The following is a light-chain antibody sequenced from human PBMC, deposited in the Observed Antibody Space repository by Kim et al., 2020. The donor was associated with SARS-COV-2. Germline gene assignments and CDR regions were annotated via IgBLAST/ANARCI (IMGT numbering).Light chain of an antibody. CDR2: LKSDGSH. CDR1: SGYSSYT. J-gene: IGLJ3*02. CDR3: QTWVTGAWV. Sequence: ASVKLTCTLSSGYSSYTIAWHQQQPEKGPRYLMQLKSDGSHSKGDGIPDRFSGSSSGAERYLTISSLRSEDEADYYCQTWVTGAWVFGGGTKLTVL. V-gene: IGLV4-69*02.